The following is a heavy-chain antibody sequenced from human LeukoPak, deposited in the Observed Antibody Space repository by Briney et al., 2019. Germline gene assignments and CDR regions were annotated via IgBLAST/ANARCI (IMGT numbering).Heavy chain of an antibody. V-gene: IGHV3-30*02. CDR3: AKECALYSGGGYFDY. Sequence: GGSLRLSCAASGFTFSSYSMNWVRQTPGKGLEGVAFIRYDGSNKYYADSVKGRFTISRDNSKNTLYLQMNSLRAEDTAVYYCAKECALYSGGGYFDYWGQGTLVTVSS. J-gene: IGHJ4*02. D-gene: IGHD2-8*01. CDR2: IRYDGSNK. CDR1: GFTFSSYS.